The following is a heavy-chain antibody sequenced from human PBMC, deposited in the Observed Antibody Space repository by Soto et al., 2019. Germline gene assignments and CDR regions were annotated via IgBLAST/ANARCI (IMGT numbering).Heavy chain of an antibody. CDR3: ARDRAKTYYDILTGLDAFDI. J-gene: IGHJ3*02. V-gene: IGHV3-21*01. CDR1: GFTFSSYS. Sequence: GGSLRLSCAASGFTFSSYSMNWVRQAPGKGLEWVSSISSSSSYIYYADSVEGRLTISRDNAKNSLYLQMNSLRAEDTAVYYCARDRAKTYYDILTGLDAFDIWGQGTMVTVSS. CDR2: ISSSSSYI. D-gene: IGHD3-9*01.